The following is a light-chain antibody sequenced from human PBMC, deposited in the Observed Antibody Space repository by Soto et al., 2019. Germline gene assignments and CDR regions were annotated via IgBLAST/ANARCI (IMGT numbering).Light chain of an antibody. V-gene: IGKV1-27*01. CDR3: QKYDRAPCT. Sequence: DIQMTQSPSSLSASVGDSVTITCRASQGIGNFLAWYQQRPGDPPKLLMYAASTLHSGVPSRFSGSGSGTAFTLTISSLQPEDVAPYYFQKYDRAPCTFGQGTKVEIK. J-gene: IGKJ1*01. CDR1: QGIGNF. CDR2: AAS.